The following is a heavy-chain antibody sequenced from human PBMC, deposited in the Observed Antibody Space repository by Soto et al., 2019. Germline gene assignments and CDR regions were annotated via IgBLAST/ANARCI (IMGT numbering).Heavy chain of an antibody. CDR3: AKDLVAARTY. Sequence: DVQLLESGGGLVHPGESLRLSCAASGFTFSNYAMAWVRQAPGKGLEWVSSISGDGGNTYHADSVRDRFTISRDNSENTLYLQMRSLRAEDTAVYYCAKDLVAARTYWGQGALVTVSS. J-gene: IGHJ4*02. D-gene: IGHD6-19*01. CDR2: ISGDGGNT. V-gene: IGHV3-23*01. CDR1: GFTFSNYA.